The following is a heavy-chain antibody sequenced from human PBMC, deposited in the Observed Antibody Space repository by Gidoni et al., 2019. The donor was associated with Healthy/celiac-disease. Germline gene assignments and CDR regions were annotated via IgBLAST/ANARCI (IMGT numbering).Heavy chain of an antibody. V-gene: IGHV3-23*01. Sequence: VRQAPGKGLEWVSAISGSGGSTYYADSVKGRFTISRDNSKNTLYLQMNSLRAEDTAVYYCAKDRGRVPAANTWFDPWGQGTLVTVSS. CDR2: ISGSGGST. CDR3: AKDRGRVPAANTWFDP. D-gene: IGHD2-2*01. J-gene: IGHJ5*02.